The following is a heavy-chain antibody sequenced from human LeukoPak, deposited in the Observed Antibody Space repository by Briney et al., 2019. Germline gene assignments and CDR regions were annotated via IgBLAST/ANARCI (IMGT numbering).Heavy chain of an antibody. CDR3: ATYCSSTSCYELYNWFDP. D-gene: IGHD2-2*01. Sequence: ASVKVSCKASGYTSTGYYMHWVRQAPGQGLEWMGWINPNSGGTNYAQKFQGRVTMTRDTSISTAYMELSRLRSDDTAVYYCATYCSSTSCYELYNWFDPWGQGTLVTVSS. CDR1: GYTSTGYY. V-gene: IGHV1-2*02. J-gene: IGHJ5*02. CDR2: INPNSGGT.